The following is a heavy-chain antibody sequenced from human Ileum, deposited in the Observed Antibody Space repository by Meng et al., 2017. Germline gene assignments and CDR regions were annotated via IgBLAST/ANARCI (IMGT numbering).Heavy chain of an antibody. CDR2: ISHSGSA. CDR3: ARHGGYSQDF. CDR1: SGSISSNTY. D-gene: IGHD4-23*01. Sequence: QVQLQGSGPGLVGPSGTLPLTCAVSSGSISSNTYWSWVRQPPGKGLEWIGQISHSGSAYYNPSLKSRVTMSVDKSKSQFSLMLTSVTAADTAIYYCARHGGYSQDFWGQGTLVTVSS. V-gene: IGHV4-4*02. J-gene: IGHJ4*02.